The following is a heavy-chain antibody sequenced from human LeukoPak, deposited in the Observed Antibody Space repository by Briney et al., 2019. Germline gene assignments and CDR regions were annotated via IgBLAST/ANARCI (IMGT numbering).Heavy chain of an antibody. V-gene: IGHV1-46*01. CDR1: GYTFTNYY. J-gene: IGHJ6*03. CDR3: AREAPTGYSSSWYYYYYYMDV. CDR2: INPSGGST. Sequence: ASVKVSCKASGYTFTNYYVHWVRQAPGQGLEWMGVINPSGGSTNYAQKFQGRVTMTRNTSISTAYMELSSLRSEDTAVYYCAREAPTGYSSSWYYYYYYMDVWGKGTTVTVSS. D-gene: IGHD6-13*01.